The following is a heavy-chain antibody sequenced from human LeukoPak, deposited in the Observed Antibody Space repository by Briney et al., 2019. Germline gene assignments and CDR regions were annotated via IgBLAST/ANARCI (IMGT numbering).Heavy chain of an antibody. J-gene: IGHJ6*02. V-gene: IGHV4-30-4*01. CDR2: FYYCGST. CDR1: GGSISSGDYY. CDR3: ARDRYYGSGSYRDYYGMDV. Sequence: SSETLSLTCTVSGGSISSGDYYWSWIRQPPGKGLEWIWYFYYCGSTYYNPSLKSRVTISVDTSKNQFSLKLSSVTAADTAVYYCARDRYYGSGSYRDYYGMDVWGQGTTVTVSS. D-gene: IGHD3-10*01.